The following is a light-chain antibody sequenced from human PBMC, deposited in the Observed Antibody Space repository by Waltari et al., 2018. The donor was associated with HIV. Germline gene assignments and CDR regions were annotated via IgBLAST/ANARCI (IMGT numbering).Light chain of an antibody. CDR2: EVN. Sequence: QSALPQPPSASGSPGQAVTIFGTGTSSDVGGYNYVSWYQQHPDKAPKPIIFEVNKRPSGVPDRFSGSKSGNTASLTVSGLQAEDEADYYCSSYAGSDSPYVFGSGTTVTVL. CDR3: SSYAGSDSPYV. V-gene: IGLV2-8*01. J-gene: IGLJ1*01. CDR1: SSDVGGYNY.